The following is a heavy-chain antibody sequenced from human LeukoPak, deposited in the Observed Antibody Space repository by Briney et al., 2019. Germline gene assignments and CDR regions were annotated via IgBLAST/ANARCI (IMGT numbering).Heavy chain of an antibody. CDR2: ISYDGSNK. J-gene: IGHJ4*02. V-gene: IGHV3-30*18. Sequence: GGSLRLSCAASGFTFSSYGMHWVRQAPGKGLEWVAVISYDGSNKYYADSVKGRFTISRDNSKNTLYLQMNSLRAEDTAVYYCAKESYGRSYLDYWGQGTLVTASS. D-gene: IGHD4-17*01. CDR3: AKESYGRSYLDY. CDR1: GFTFSSYG.